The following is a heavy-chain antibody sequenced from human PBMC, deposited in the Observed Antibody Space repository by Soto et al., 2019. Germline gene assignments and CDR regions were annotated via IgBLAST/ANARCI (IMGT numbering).Heavy chain of an antibody. CDR3: ARDDEPGIAAAGLDY. Sequence: QVQLVESGGGVVQPGRSLRLSCAASGFTFSSYGMHWVRQAPGKGLEWVAVIWYDGSNKYYADSVKGRFTISRDNSKNTLYLQMNSLRAEDTAVYYCARDDEPGIAAAGLDYWGQGTLVTVSS. CDR1: GFTFSSYG. J-gene: IGHJ4*02. D-gene: IGHD6-13*01. V-gene: IGHV3-33*01. CDR2: IWYDGSNK.